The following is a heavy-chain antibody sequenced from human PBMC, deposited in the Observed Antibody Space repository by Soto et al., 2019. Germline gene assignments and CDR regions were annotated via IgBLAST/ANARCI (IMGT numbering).Heavy chain of an antibody. CDR2: IYSGGST. J-gene: IGHJ1*01. CDR3: ARDRVESGYPEYFQH. CDR1: GFTVSSNY. V-gene: IGHV3-53*01. D-gene: IGHD3-22*01. Sequence: EVQLVESGGGLIQPGGSLRLSCAASGFTVSSNYMSWVRQAPGKGLEWVSVIYSGGSTYYADSVKGRFTISRDNSKNTVYLQMNSLRAEDTAVYYCARDRVESGYPEYFQHWGQGNLVNVSS.